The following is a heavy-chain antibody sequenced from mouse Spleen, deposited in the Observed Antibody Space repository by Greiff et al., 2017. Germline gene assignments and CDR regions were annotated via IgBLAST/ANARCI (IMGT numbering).Heavy chain of an antibody. CDR1: GYSFTDYN. V-gene: IGHV1-39*01. J-gene: IGHJ4*01. Sequence: VQLQQSGPELVKPGASVKISCKASGYSFTDYNMNWVKQSNGKSLEWIGVINPNYGTTSYNQKFKGKATLTVDQSSSTAYMPLNSLTSEDSAVSYCGRGQRGLLYYAMDGWGEGTSGTVSA. CDR2: INPNYGTT. D-gene: IGHD3-2*01. CDR3: GRGQRGLLYYAMDG.